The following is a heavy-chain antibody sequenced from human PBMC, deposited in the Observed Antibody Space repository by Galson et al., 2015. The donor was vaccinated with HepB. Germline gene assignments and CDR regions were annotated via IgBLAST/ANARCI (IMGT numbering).Heavy chain of an antibody. Sequence: SLRLSCAASGFPFGDYAMHWVRQAPGKGLEWVSGVSWNSGSIGYADSVKGRFTISRDNAKNSLYLHMNSLRTEDTALYYCHAYCGSTGCYELMDVWGKGTSVTVSS. CDR3: HAYCGSTGCYELMDV. CDR1: GFPFGDYA. D-gene: IGHD2-2*01. CDR2: VSWNSGSI. V-gene: IGHV3-9*01. J-gene: IGHJ6*03.